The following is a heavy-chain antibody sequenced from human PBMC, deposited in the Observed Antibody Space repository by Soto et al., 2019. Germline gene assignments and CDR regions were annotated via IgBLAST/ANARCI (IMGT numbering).Heavy chain of an antibody. Sequence: ASVKVSCKASGYTFTGYYMHWVRQAPGQGLEWMGWINPNSGGTNYAQKFQGRVTMTRDTSISTAYMELSRLRSDDTAVYYCARESSSSWYKWFDPCGQGTLVTVSS. D-gene: IGHD6-13*01. CDR2: INPNSGGT. CDR3: ARESSSSWYKWFDP. CDR1: GYTFTGYY. V-gene: IGHV1-2*02. J-gene: IGHJ5*02.